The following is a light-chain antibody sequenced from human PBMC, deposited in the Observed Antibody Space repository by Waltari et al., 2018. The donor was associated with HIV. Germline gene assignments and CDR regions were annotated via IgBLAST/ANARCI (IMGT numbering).Light chain of an antibody. CDR3: QQYAASPLT. V-gene: IGKV3-20*01. CDR2: GAS. J-gene: IGKJ4*01. CDR1: QSVRSAS. Sequence: EIVLTQSPGTLSLSPGERATLSCRASQSVRSASLAWYQQKPGQAPRLLIFGASSRAPGIPDRCSGSGAVTDFILTISRLEPEDCAVYYCQQYAASPLTFGGGTWVEIK.